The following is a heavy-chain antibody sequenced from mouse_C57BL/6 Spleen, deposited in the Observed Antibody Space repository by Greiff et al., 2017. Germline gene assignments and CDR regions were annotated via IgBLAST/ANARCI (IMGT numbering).Heavy chain of an antibody. Sequence: EVKLMESGPGLVKPSQSLSLTCSVTGYSITSGYYWNWIRQFPGNKLEWMGYISYDGSNNYNPSLKNRISITRDTSKNQFFLKLNSVTTEDTATYYCAREMVTTECYFDYWGQGTTLTVSS. J-gene: IGHJ2*01. CDR1: GYSITSGYY. CDR3: AREMVTTECYFDY. CDR2: ISYDGSN. D-gene: IGHD2-2*01. V-gene: IGHV3-6*01.